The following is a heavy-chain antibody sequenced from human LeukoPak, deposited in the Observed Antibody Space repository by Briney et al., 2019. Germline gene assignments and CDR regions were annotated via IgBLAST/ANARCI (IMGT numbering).Heavy chain of an antibody. D-gene: IGHD1-26*01. CDR3: ARGLTDMSIVGASSAQFDCDY. J-gene: IGHJ4*02. CDR2: ITHSGRT. Sequence: SATLSLTCAVYVGSFSGYYWSCMPHPPGKGLEWVGEITHSGRTNYNPSPKSRVTMSVETSKNQFSLKLSSVSAADTAVYYCARGLTDMSIVGASSAQFDCDYWGGGTLVTVAS. CDR1: VGSFSGYY. V-gene: IGHV4-34*01.